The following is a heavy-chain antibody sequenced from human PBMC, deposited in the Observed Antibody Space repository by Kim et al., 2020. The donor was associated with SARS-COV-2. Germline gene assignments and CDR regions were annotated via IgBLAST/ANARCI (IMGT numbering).Heavy chain of an antibody. CDR1: GGSISSYY. CDR2: IYYSGST. V-gene: IGHV4-59*01. Sequence: SETLSLTCTVSGGSISSYYWSWIRQPPGKGLEWIGYIYYSGSTNYNPSLKSRVTISVDTSKNQFSLKLSSVTAADTAVYYCARDDTTEGGMDVWGQGTTVTVSS. J-gene: IGHJ6*02. CDR3: ARDDTTEGGMDV. D-gene: IGHD1-1*01.